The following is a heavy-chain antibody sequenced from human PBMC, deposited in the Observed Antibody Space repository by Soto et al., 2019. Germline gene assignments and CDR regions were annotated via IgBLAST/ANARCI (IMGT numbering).Heavy chain of an antibody. Sequence: QEELVQSGAEVKKPGSSVNVSCRTSEGTFASYSITWLRQAPGPRLEWMGEIIPLMRTVNYAQKFQDRVTITGDRSTSTVYMALSSLRSDDTAVYYCARDPVDLFGYLDVWGQGTTVTVSS. D-gene: IGHD2-21*01. CDR1: EGTFASYS. J-gene: IGHJ6*02. CDR2: IIPLMRTV. V-gene: IGHV1-69*06. CDR3: ARDPVDLFGYLDV.